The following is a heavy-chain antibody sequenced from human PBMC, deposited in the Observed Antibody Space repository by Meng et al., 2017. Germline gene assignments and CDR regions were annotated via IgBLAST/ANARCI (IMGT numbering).Heavy chain of an antibody. CDR2: IKQDGSEK. V-gene: IGHV3-7*01. CDR3: AREGERGYCSSTSCSLISGAFDI. D-gene: IGHD2-2*01. CDR1: GFTFSSYW. Sequence: GESLMPPCAASGFTFSSYWMSWVRQAPGKGLEWVANIKQDGSEKYYVDTVKGRFTISRDNAKNSLYLQMNSLRAEDTAVYYCAREGERGYCSSTSCSLISGAFDIWGQGTMVTVSS. J-gene: IGHJ3*02.